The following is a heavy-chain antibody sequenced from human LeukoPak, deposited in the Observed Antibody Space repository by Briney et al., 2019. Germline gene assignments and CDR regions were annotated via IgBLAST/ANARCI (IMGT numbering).Heavy chain of an antibody. J-gene: IGHJ5*02. Sequence: SGTLSLTCAVSGASISSNKWWGWVRQSPAKGLEWTGEISQSGSTNYNPSLKSRVTISIDKSKNQFSLRLSFVTAADTGVYYCARGLGAGSSSDWFDPWGQGTLVTVSS. V-gene: IGHV4-4*02. CDR1: GASISSNKW. D-gene: IGHD3-10*01. CDR3: ARGLGAGSSSDWFDP. CDR2: ISQSGST.